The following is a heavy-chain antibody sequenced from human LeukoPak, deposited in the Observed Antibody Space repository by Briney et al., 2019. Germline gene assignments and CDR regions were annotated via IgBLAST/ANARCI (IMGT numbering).Heavy chain of an antibody. CDR3: ASPGKVVLSGFDY. D-gene: IGHD2-15*01. CDR2: ISYDGSNK. Sequence: PGGSLRLSCAASGFTFSSYAMHWVRQAPGKGLEWVAVISYDGSNKYYADSVKGRFTISRDNSKNTLYLQMNSLRAEDTAVYYCASPGKVVLSGFDYWGQGTLVTVSS. V-gene: IGHV3-30*04. CDR1: GFTFSSYA. J-gene: IGHJ4*02.